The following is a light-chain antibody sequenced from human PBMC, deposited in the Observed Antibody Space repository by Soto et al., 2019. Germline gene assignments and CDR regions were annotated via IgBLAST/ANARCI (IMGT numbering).Light chain of an antibody. J-gene: IGKJ2*01. V-gene: IGKV3-15*01. CDR2: GAS. CDR1: QSVSSN. CDR3: QKYNNRPVYT. Sequence: EIVMTQSPATLSVSPGERATLSCRASQSVSSNLAWYQQKPGQAPRLLIYGASTRATGIPARFSGSGSGTEFTLTISSLQSEDFAVYYCQKYNNRPVYTFGQGTKLEIK.